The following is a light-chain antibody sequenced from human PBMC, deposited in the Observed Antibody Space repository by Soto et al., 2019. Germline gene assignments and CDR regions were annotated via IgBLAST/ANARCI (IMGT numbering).Light chain of an antibody. Sequence: DIQMTQSPSSLSASVGDRVAITCRASQSINSYLNWYQQKPGMAPKLLIYAASRLQSGVPSRFSGSGSGTDFTLTISSLQPEDFATYYCQQTYNTLGTFGQGTKVDIK. CDR1: QSINSY. J-gene: IGKJ1*01. CDR2: AAS. V-gene: IGKV1-39*01. CDR3: QQTYNTLGT.